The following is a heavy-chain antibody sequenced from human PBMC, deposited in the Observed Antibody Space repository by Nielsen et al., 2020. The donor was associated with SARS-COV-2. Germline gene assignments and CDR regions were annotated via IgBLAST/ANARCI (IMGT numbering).Heavy chain of an antibody. J-gene: IGHJ4*02. CDR3: AREMGGERSGPGDY. CDR2: ISSSSSYI. D-gene: IGHD1-26*01. Sequence: GVLKISCAASGFTFSSYSMNWVRQAPGKGLEWVSSISSSSSYIYYADSVKGRFTISRDNAKNSLYLQMNSLRAEDTAVYYCAREMGGERSGPGDYWGQGTLVTVSS. CDR1: GFTFSSYS. V-gene: IGHV3-21*04.